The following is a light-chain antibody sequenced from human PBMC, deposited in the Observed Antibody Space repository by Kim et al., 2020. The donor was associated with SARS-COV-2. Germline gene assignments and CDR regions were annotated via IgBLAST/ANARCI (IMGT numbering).Light chain of an antibody. J-gene: IGKJ4*01. CDR2: EAT. CDR1: QDISNS. Sequence: DIQLTQSPSSLFASVGDRVTITCLASQDISNSLNWYQQKPGEPPKLLIYEATNLETGVPIRFTGSTSVTDFTFTISSLQPEDIATYYCQQYDGVPFTFGGGTKVDIK. V-gene: IGKV1-33*01. CDR3: QQYDGVPFT.